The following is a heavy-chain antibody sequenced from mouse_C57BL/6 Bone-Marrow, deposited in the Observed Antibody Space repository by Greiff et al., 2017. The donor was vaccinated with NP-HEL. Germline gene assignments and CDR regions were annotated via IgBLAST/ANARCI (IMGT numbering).Heavy chain of an antibody. CDR3: AREDSNYAMDY. V-gene: IGHV5-6*01. CDR2: ISSGGSYT. D-gene: IGHD3-3*01. J-gene: IGHJ4*01. CDR1: GFTFSSYG. Sequence: EVKVVESGGDLVKPGGSLKLSCAASGFTFSSYGMSWVRQTPDKRLEWVATISSGGSYTYYPDSVKGRFTISRDNAKTTLYLQMSSLKSEDTAMYYCAREDSNYAMDYWGQGTSVTVSS.